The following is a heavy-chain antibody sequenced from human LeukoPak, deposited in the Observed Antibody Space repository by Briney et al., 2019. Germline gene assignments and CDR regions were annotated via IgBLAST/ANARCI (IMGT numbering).Heavy chain of an antibody. J-gene: IGHJ4*02. Sequence: ASVKVSCKASGYTFTSYAMHWVRQAPGQRLEWMGWINAGNGNTKYSQKIQGRVTITRDTSASTAYMELSSLRSEDTAVYYCARSPLVATIHDYWGQGTPVTVSS. CDR3: ARSPLVATIHDY. CDR1: GYTFTSYA. V-gene: IGHV1-3*01. CDR2: INAGNGNT. D-gene: IGHD5-12*01.